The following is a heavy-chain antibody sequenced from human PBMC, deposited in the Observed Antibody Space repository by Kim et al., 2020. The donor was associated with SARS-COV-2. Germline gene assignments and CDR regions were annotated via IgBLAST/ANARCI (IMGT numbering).Heavy chain of an antibody. Sequence: SETLSLTCAVYGGSFSGYYWSWIRQPPGKGLEWIGEINHSGSTNYNPSLKSRVTISVDTSKNQFSLKLSSVTAADTAVYYCARLYSSSSGWYDYYYGMDVWGQGTTVTVSS. CDR1: GGSFSGYY. J-gene: IGHJ6*02. CDR3: ARLYSSSSGWYDYYYGMDV. V-gene: IGHV4-34*01. D-gene: IGHD6-19*01. CDR2: INHSGST.